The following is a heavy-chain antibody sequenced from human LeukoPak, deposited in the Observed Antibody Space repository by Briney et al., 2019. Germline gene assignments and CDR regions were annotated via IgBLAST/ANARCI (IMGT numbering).Heavy chain of an antibody. CDR1: GYTFTGYY. CDR2: INPNSGGT. D-gene: IGHD6-19*01. Sequence: GASVKVSCKASGYTFTGYYMHWVRQAPGQGLEWMGWINPNSGGTNYAQKFQGRVTMTRDTSISTAYMELSRLRSDDTAVYYCARTKQWLRYYYYMDVWGKGTTVTVSS. CDR3: ARTKQWLRYYYYMDV. V-gene: IGHV1-2*02. J-gene: IGHJ6*03.